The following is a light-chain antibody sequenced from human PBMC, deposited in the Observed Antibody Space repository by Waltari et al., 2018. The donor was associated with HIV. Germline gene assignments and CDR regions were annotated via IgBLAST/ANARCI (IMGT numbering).Light chain of an antibody. CDR2: EVS. CDR1: VRDIGAYNL. V-gene: IGLV2-23*02. J-gene: IGLJ1*01. Sequence: HSGLTQPASVSGSPGQSITISCSGTVRDIGAYNLASWYQQFPGKAPKLIISEVSKRPSGVPDRFSGSKSGNTASLTISGLQSGDEADYFCCSYAGPDTLFVFGSGT. CDR3: CSYAGPDTLFV.